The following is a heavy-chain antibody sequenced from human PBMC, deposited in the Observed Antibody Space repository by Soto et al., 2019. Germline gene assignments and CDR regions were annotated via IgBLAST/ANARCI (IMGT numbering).Heavy chain of an antibody. V-gene: IGHV4-34*01. CDR2: INHSGST. Sequence: LTCAVYGGSFSGYYWSWIRQPPGKGLEWIGEINHSGSTNYNPSLKSRVTISVDTSKNQFSLKLSSVTAADTAVYYCARRRNYYYYMDVWGKGTTVTVSS. J-gene: IGHJ6*03. CDR1: GGSFSGYY. CDR3: ARRRNYYYYMDV.